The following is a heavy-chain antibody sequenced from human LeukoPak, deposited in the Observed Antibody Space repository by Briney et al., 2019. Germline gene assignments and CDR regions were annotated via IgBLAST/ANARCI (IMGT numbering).Heavy chain of an antibody. V-gene: IGHV4-34*01. CDR2: ISHSGST. J-gene: IGHJ4*02. D-gene: IGHD2-21*02. CDR1: GGSFSGYY. Sequence: SETLSLTCAVYGGSFSGYYWSWIRQPPGKGLEWIGEISHSGSTNYNPSLKSRVTISVDTSKNQFSLKLSSVTAADTAVYYCASTLQGDADYWGQGTLVTVSS. CDR3: ASTLQGDADY.